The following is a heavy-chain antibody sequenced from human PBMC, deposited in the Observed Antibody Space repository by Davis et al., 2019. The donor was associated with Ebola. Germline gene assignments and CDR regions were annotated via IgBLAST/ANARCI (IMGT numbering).Heavy chain of an antibody. CDR1: GFTVSSNY. J-gene: IGHJ4*02. Sequence: GESLKISCAASGFTVSSNYMSWVRQAPGKGLEWVSVVYSGGSTYYADSVKGRFTISRDNSKNTLYLQMNSLRAEDTAVYYCANDGGTMVRGVTRWYFDYWGQGTLVTVSS. D-gene: IGHD3-10*01. CDR3: ANDGGTMVRGVTRWYFDY. V-gene: IGHV3-53*01. CDR2: VYSGGST.